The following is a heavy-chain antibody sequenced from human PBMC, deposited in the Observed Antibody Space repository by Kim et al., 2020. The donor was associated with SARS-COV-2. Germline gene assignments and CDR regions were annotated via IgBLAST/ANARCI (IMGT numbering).Heavy chain of an antibody. CDR3: ARETYGSGSYRNYYGMDV. CDR1: GGSISSYY. Sequence: SETLSLTCTVSGGSISSYYWSWIRQPPGKGLEWIGYIYYSGSTNYNPSLKSRVTISVDTSKNQFSLKLSSVTAADTAVYYCARETYGSGSYRNYYGMDVWGQGTTVTVSS. D-gene: IGHD3-10*01. CDR2: IYYSGST. V-gene: IGHV4-59*01. J-gene: IGHJ6*02.